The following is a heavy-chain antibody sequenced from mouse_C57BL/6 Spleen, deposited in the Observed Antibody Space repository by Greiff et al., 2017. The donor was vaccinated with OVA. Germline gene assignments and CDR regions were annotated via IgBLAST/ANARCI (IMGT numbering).Heavy chain of an antibody. CDR1: GFSLTSYG. J-gene: IGHJ2*01. V-gene: IGHV2-2*01. CDR2: IWSGGST. Sequence: VKLMESGPGLVQPSQSLSITCTVSGFSLTSYGVHWVRQSPGKGLEWLGVIWSGGSTDYNAAFISRLSISKDNSKSHVFFKMNSLQADDTAIYYCAINPHAYYGSSPYYFDYWGQGTTLTVSS. CDR3: AINPHAYYGSSPYYFDY. D-gene: IGHD1-1*01.